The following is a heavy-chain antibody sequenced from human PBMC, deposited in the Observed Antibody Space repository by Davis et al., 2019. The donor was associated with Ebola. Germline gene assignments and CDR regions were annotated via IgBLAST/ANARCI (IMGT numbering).Heavy chain of an antibody. J-gene: IGHJ5*02. CDR3: ARLGSRTFNWFDP. Sequence: PSETLSLTCAVYGGSFSDYYWSWIRQPPGKGLEWIGEINHSGSTNYNPSLKSRVTISVDTSKNQFSLKLSSVTAADTAVYYCARLGSRTFNWFDPWGQGTLVTVSS. CDR2: INHSGST. V-gene: IGHV4-34*01. D-gene: IGHD7-27*01. CDR1: GGSFSDYY.